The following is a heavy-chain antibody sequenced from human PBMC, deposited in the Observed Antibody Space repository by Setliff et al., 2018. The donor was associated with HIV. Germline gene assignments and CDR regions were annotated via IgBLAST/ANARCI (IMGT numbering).Heavy chain of an antibody. CDR3: ASFFVTTVTNQDY. CDR2: IYYSGST. V-gene: IGHV4-59*08. Sequence: SETLSLTCTVSGGSISSYYWSWIRQPPGKGLEWIGYIYYSGSTNYNPSLKSRVTISVDPSKNQFSLNLTSVTAADTAMYYCASFFVTTVTNQDYWGQGTPVTVSS. J-gene: IGHJ4*02. D-gene: IGHD4-17*01. CDR1: GGSISSYY.